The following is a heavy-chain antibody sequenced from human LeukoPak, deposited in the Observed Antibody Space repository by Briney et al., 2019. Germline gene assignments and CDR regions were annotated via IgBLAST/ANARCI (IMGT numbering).Heavy chain of an antibody. V-gene: IGHV4-34*01. CDR2: INHSGST. J-gene: IGHJ6*02. CDR1: GGSFSGYY. D-gene: IGHD2-15*01. CDR3: ARVLYCSGGSCYLRYYYYYYGMDV. Sequence: SETLSLTCAVYGGSFSGYYWSWIRQPTGKGLEWIGEINHSGSTNYNPSLKSRVTISVDTSKNQFSLKLSSVTAADTAVYYCARVLYCSGGSCYLRYYYYYYGMDVWGQGTTVTVSS.